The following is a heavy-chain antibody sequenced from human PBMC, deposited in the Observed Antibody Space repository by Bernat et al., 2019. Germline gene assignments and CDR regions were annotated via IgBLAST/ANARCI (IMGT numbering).Heavy chain of an antibody. D-gene: IGHD2-21*02. V-gene: IGHV4-30-4*01. CDR3: ANLAYCGGDCYSAAFDI. Sequence: QVQLQELGPGLVKPSQTLSLTCTVSGGSISSGDYYWSWIRQPPGKGLEWIGYIYYSGSTYYNPSLKSRVTISVDTSKNQFSLKLSSVTAADTAVYYCANLAYCGGDCYSAAFDIWGQGTMVTVSS. CDR1: GGSISSGDYY. CDR2: IYYSGST. J-gene: IGHJ3*02.